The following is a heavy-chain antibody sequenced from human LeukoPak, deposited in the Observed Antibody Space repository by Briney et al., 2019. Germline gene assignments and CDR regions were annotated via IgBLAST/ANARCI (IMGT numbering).Heavy chain of an antibody. V-gene: IGHV4-34*01. D-gene: IGHD3-22*01. Sequence: SETLSLTCAVYGGSFSGYYWSWIRQPPGKGLEWIGEINHSGSTNYNPSLKSRVTISVDTSKNQFSLKLSSVTAADTAVYYCARGGNTMTRTLNWFDPWGQGTLVTVSS. CDR3: ARGGNTMTRTLNWFDP. J-gene: IGHJ5*02. CDR1: GGSFSGYY. CDR2: INHSGST.